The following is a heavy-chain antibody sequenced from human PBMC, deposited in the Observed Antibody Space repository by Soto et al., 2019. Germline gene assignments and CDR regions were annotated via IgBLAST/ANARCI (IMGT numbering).Heavy chain of an antibody. D-gene: IGHD3-10*01. Sequence: QVQLVESGGGVVQPGRSLRLSCAASGFTFSSYPMHWVRQAPGKGLEWVAVISYDGSNKFYADSVKGRFSISRDNSKNPLYLQMNGLRTEDTAVYYCARDRPRSGSYYNPPQYHYGLDVWGQGTTVTVSS. CDR2: ISYDGSNK. V-gene: IGHV3-30-3*01. CDR3: ARDRPRSGSYYNPPQYHYGLDV. CDR1: GFTFSSYP. J-gene: IGHJ6*02.